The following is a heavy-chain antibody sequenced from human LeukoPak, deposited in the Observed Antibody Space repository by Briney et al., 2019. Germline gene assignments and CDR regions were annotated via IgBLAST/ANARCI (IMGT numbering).Heavy chain of an antibody. V-gene: IGHV5-10-1*01. CDR1: GYSFTSSW. J-gene: IGHJ4*02. CDR2: IDPSDSYT. CDR3: ARTRGYSYGPPFDF. Sequence: LGESLRISCKGSGYSFTSSWISWVRQMPGKGLEWMGRIDPSDSYTNYSPSFQGHVTISADKSITIAYLQWSSLKASDTAMYYCARTRGYSYGPPFDFWGQGTLVTVSS. D-gene: IGHD5-18*01.